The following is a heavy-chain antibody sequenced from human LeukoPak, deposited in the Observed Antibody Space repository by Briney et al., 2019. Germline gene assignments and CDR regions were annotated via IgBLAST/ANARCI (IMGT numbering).Heavy chain of an antibody. D-gene: IGHD3-22*01. Sequence: GESLKISCKGSGYSFTSYWIGWVRQMPGKGLEWMGIIYPGDSDTRYSPSFQGQVTISADKSISTAYLQWSRLKASDTAMYYCERPHSSGYYWGGFDYWGQGTLVTVSS. CDR2: IYPGDSDT. J-gene: IGHJ4*02. CDR3: ERPHSSGYYWGGFDY. CDR1: GYSFTSYW. V-gene: IGHV5-51*01.